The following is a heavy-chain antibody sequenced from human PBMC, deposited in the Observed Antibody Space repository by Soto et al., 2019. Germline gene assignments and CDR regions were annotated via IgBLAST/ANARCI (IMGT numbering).Heavy chain of an antibody. CDR2: IWYDGSNK. CDR1: GFTFSSYG. V-gene: IGHV3-33*06. D-gene: IGHD2-15*01. Sequence: PGGSLRLSCAASGFTFSSYGMHWVRQAPGKGLEWVAVIWYDGSNKYYADSVKGRFTISRDNSKNTLYLQMNSLRPEDTAVYYCAKFYGGKSAHTYTIDPWGQGTLVTVSS. J-gene: IGHJ5*02. CDR3: AKFYGGKSAHTYTIDP.